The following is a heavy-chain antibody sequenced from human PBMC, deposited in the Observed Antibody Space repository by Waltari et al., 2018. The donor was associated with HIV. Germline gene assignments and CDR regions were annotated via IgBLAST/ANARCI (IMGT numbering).Heavy chain of an antibody. CDR2: IHSSGRT. J-gene: IGHJ6*02. D-gene: IGHD5-18*01. CDR3: ARGGNGYAYGDYYYFGMDV. V-gene: IGHV4-59*01. Sequence: QVHLQESGPGLVKPSETLSLTCTVSGGSITNYYWRWIRQPPGKGLEWVGYIHSSGRTNDNPSLKSRVTMSVATSKNQFSLNLSSVTTADTAVYYCARGGNGYAYGDYYYFGMDVWGQGTTVTVSS. CDR1: GGSITNYY.